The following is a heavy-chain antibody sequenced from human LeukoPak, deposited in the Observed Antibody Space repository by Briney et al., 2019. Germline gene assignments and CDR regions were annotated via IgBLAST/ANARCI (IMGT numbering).Heavy chain of an antibody. CDR1: GYTFTGYY. D-gene: IGHD6-13*01. V-gene: IGHV1-24*01. CDR2: FDPEDGET. CDR3: ATVYSSSWSNQYYFDY. Sequence: ASVKVSCKASGYTFTGYYMHWVRQAPGKGLEWMGGFDPEDGETIYAQKFQGRVTMTEDTSTDTAYMELSSLRSEDTAVYYCATVYSSSWSNQYYFDYWGQGTLVTVSS. J-gene: IGHJ4*02.